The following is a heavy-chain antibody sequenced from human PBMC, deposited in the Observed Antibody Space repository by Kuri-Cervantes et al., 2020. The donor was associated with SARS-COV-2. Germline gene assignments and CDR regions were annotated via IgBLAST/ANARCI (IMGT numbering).Heavy chain of an antibody. V-gene: IGHV3-74*01. CDR2: INPDGSYT. Sequence: GESLKISCAASGFTFSGHWIHWVRQAPGKGLVWVSRINPDGSYTNNADSVKGRFTISRDNSRNTVYLQMNSLRVEDTAVYYCAKGSKSIIAVSGTKGFFDYWGQGTLVTVSS. J-gene: IGHJ4*02. CDR3: AKGSKSIIAVSGTKGFFDY. D-gene: IGHD6-19*01. CDR1: GFTFSGHW.